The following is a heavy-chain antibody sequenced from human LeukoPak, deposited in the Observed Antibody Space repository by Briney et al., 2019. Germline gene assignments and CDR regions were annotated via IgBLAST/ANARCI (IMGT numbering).Heavy chain of an antibody. CDR3: ARDRTVGVPGRLYFDH. CDR1: GFAFGSYE. D-gene: IGHD1-26*01. CDR2: IGGSGTI. Sequence: LTGESLRLSCAASGFAFGSYEMNWVCQAPGKGPEWISYIGGSGTIYYADSVKGRFTISRDDAKNSLYLEMNSLRAEDTAVYYCARDRTVGVPGRLYFDHWGQGVLVTVSS. V-gene: IGHV3-48*03. J-gene: IGHJ4*02.